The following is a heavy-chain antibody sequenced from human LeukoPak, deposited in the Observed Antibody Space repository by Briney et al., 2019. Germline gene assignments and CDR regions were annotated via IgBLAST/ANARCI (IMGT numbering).Heavy chain of an antibody. CDR2: ISAYNGNT. Sequence: APVKVSCKASGYTFTSYGISWVRQAPGQGLEWMGWISAYNGNTNYAQKLQGRVTMTTDTSTSTAYMELRSLRSDDTAVYYCARRSVGATPFDYWGQGTLVTVSS. CDR1: GYTFTSYG. V-gene: IGHV1-18*01. D-gene: IGHD1-26*01. J-gene: IGHJ4*02. CDR3: ARRSVGATPFDY.